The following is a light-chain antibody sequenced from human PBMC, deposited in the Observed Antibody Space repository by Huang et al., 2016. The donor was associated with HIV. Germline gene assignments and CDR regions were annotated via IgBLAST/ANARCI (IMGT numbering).Light chain of an antibody. J-gene: IGKJ2*01. CDR3: QQSAVTPRT. Sequence: DIQITQSPSSLSASVGDRVIITCRASQNINRYLNWYQHQPGKAPKLLSSGAYKLQSGVPSSFSGSGSGTHFTLAISSLSPEDSATYYCQQSAVTPRTFGQGTKLEI. V-gene: IGKV1-39*01. CDR2: GAY. CDR1: QNINRY.